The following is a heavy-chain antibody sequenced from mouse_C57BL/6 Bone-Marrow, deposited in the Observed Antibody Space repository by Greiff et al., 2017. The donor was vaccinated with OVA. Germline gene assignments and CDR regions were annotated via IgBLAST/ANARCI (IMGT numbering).Heavy chain of an antibody. CDR2: IYPGSGST. J-gene: IGHJ3*01. Sequence: QVQLQQPGAELVKPGASVKMSCKASGYTFTSYWITWVKQRPGQGLEWIGDIYPGSGSTNYNEKVKSKATLTVDTSSSTAYMQLSSLTSEDSAVYDCERGGSNYVSWFAYWGQGTLVTVSA. CDR3: ERGGSNYVSWFAY. CDR1: GYTFTSYW. V-gene: IGHV1-55*01. D-gene: IGHD2-5*01.